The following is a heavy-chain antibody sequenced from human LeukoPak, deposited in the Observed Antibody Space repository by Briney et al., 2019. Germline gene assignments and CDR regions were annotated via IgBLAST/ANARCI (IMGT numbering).Heavy chain of an antibody. Sequence: KPSETLSLTCTVPGGSINSYYWSWVRQPARKGLGWIGRIYTSGSTNYNPSLKSRVTMSVDTSKNQFSLKLSSVTAADTAVYYCARGSILLWLGEPNPNWFDPWGQGTLVTVSS. D-gene: IGHD3-10*01. J-gene: IGHJ5*02. CDR2: IYTSGST. V-gene: IGHV4-4*07. CDR1: GGSINSYY. CDR3: ARGSILLWLGEPNPNWFDP.